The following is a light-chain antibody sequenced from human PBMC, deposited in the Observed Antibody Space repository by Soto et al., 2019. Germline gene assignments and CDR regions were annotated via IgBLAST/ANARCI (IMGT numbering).Light chain of an antibody. V-gene: IGLV1-44*01. Sequence: QSVLTQPPSASGTPGQRVTISCSGSSSNIGSSSVNWYQQLPGTAPKLLIYNNNQWPSGVPDRCSGSKSGTSASLAISGLQSEDEADYYCAAWDVSLNGLYVFGTGTKVTVL. CDR2: NNN. CDR1: SSNIGSSS. CDR3: AAWDVSLNGLYV. J-gene: IGLJ1*01.